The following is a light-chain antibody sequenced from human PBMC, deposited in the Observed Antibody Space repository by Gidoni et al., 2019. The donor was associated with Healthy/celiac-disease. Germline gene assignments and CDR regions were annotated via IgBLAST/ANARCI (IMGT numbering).Light chain of an antibody. Sequence: SYELTQPPSVPVSPGQTASITCSGDKLGDKYASWYQQKPGQSPGLVIYQDSKRPSGIHERFSGSNSGNTATLTISGTQAMDEADYYCQAWDSSTEGVFGGGTKLTVL. CDR3: QAWDSSTEGV. CDR1: KLGDKY. CDR2: QDS. J-gene: IGLJ2*01. V-gene: IGLV3-1*01.